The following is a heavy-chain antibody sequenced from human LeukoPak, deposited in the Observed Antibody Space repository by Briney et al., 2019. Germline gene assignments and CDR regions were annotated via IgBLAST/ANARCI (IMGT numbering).Heavy chain of an antibody. J-gene: IGHJ3*02. CDR1: GFTFSSYG. D-gene: IGHD6-13*01. V-gene: IGHV3-30*18. CDR3: AKSIAAAGLDAFDI. Sequence: GRSLRLSCAASGFTFSSYGMHGVRQAPGKGLEWVVVISYDGRNKYYADSVKGRFTISKDNSKNTRYLQMNSLRAEDTAMYYCAKSIAAAGLDAFDIWGQGTMVTVSS. CDR2: ISYDGRNK.